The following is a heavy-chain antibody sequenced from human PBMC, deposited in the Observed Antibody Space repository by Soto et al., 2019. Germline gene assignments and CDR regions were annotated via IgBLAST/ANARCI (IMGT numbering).Heavy chain of an antibody. V-gene: IGHV2-5*02. CDR2: IYWDDDK. J-gene: IGHJ4*02. Sequence: QITLKESGPTLVKPTQTLTLTCTFSGFSLSTSGVGVGWIRQPPGKALEWLALIYWDDDKRYSPSLKSRLTISKDTTKNQVVLTMTNMDPVDTASYYCAHSLAVSNYGYYEPINSFDYWGQGTLVTVSS. CDR1: GFSLSTSGVG. CDR3: AHSLAVSNYGYYEPINSFDY. D-gene: IGHD4-17*01.